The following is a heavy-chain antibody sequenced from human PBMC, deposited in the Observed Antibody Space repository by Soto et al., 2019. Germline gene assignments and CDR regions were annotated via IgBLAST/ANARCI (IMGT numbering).Heavy chain of an antibody. CDR1: GFTFSSYA. CDR3: AKGEHKLLSTFALLDY. Sequence: GGSLRLSCAASGFTFSSYAMSWVRQAPGKGLEWVSAISGSGGSTYYADSVKGRFTISRDNSKNTLYLQMNSLRAEDTAVYYCAKGEHKLLSTFALLDYWGQGTLVTVSS. D-gene: IGHD3-10*02. V-gene: IGHV3-23*01. J-gene: IGHJ4*02. CDR2: ISGSGGST.